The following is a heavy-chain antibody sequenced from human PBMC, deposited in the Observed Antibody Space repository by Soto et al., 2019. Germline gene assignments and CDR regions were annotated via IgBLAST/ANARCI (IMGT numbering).Heavy chain of an antibody. CDR1: GFTFGDYA. J-gene: IGHJ5*02. V-gene: IGHV3-49*03. D-gene: IGHD2-15*01. CDR3: TRAYVVVVAAVWFDP. Sequence: GGSLRVSCTASGFTFGDYAMSWFRQAPGKGLGWVGFIRSKAYGGTTEYAASVKGRFTISRDDSKSIAYLQMNSLKTEDTAVYYCTRAYVVVVAAVWFDPWGQGTLVTVSS. CDR2: IRSKAYGGTT.